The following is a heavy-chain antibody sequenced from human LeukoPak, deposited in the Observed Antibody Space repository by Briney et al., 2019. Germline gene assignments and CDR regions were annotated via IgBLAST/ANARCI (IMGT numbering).Heavy chain of an antibody. CDR3: ARGQSYYDSSGYPPSFFDY. CDR2: INHSGST. Sequence: SETLSLTCAVYRGSLSGNYWSWIRQPPGKGLEWIGEINHSGSTNYNPSLKSRVTISVDTYKNQFSLKLSSVTAADTAVYYCARGQSYYDSSGYPPSFFDYWGQGTLVTVSS. V-gene: IGHV4-34*01. J-gene: IGHJ4*02. D-gene: IGHD3-22*01. CDR1: RGSLSGNY.